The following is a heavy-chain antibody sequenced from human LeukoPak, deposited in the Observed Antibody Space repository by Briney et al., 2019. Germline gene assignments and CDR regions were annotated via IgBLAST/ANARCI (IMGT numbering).Heavy chain of an antibody. D-gene: IGHD6-6*01. J-gene: IGHJ6*03. V-gene: IGHV4-59*11. CDR2: IYYSGST. CDR3: ARDSTSSSAYYYYMDV. CDR1: GGSISSHY. Sequence: SETLSLTCTVSGGSISSHYWSWIRQPPGKGLEWIGYIYYSGSTNYNPSLKSRVTISVDTSKNQFSLKLSSVTAADTAVYYCARDSTSSSAYYYYMDVWGKGTTVTVSS.